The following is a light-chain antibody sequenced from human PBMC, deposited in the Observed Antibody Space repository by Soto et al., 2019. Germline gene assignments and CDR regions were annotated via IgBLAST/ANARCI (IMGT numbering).Light chain of an antibody. CDR3: LHHKDYPRA. CDR1: QDIGNA. CDR2: AAS. V-gene: IGKV1-17*01. J-gene: IGKJ1*01. Sequence: DIPMTQSPSSLSASVGDRVTITCRASQDIGNALGWYQQKPGKAPKRLMYAASSLQSGVPSRFSGSGSGTEFTLTINSLQPEDFATYYCLHHKDYPRAFGQGTKVEIK.